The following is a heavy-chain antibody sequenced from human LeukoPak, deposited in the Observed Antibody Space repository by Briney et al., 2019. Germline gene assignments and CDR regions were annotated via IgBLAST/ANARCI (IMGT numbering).Heavy chain of an antibody. D-gene: IGHD5-12*01. CDR1: GYTFTSYG. CDR3: TRAVAATLRGSWFDP. Sequence: GASVKVSCKASGYTFTSYGISWVRQAPGQGLEWMGWMNPTSGNTGYAPKFQGRITMTRNTSISTAYMELSSLTSEDTAVYYCTRAVAATLRGSWFDPWGQGTLVTVSS. J-gene: IGHJ5*02. CDR2: MNPTSGNT. V-gene: IGHV1-8*02.